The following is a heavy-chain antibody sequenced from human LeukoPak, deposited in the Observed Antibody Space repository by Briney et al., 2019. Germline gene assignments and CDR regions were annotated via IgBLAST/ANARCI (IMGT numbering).Heavy chain of an antibody. V-gene: IGHV3-23*01. J-gene: IGHJ3*02. CDR3: ARVGRAITAAGFGAFDI. D-gene: IGHD6-13*01. CDR1: GFTFSSYA. Sequence: GGSLRLSCAASGFTFSSYAMSWVRQAPGKGLEWVSAISGSAGSTYYADSVKGRFTISRDNAKKSLYLQMNSLRAEDTAVYYCARVGRAITAAGFGAFDIWGQRTMVIVSS. CDR2: ISGSAGST.